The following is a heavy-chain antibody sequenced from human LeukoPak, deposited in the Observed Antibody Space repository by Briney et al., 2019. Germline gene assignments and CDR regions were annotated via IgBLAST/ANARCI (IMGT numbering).Heavy chain of an antibody. D-gene: IGHD1-26*01. CDR1: VYTLNNYV. CDR3: ARDWGWELQHFYFDH. Sequence: GASVKVSCKSSVYTLNNYVINWVGPAPGQGLEWMGWISVYNGQTNYAHKFQGRVTMTTDTSTRTVYMELRSLRSDDTAVSYCARDWGWELQHFYFDHWGQGTLATVSA. V-gene: IGHV1-18*01. CDR2: ISVYNGQT. J-gene: IGHJ4*02.